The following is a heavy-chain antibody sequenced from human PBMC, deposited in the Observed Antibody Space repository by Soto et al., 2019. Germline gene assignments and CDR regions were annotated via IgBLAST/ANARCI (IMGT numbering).Heavy chain of an antibody. Sequence: GESLKISCKGSGYSFTSYWIGWVRQMPGKGLEWMGIIYPGDSDTRYSPSFQGQVTISADKSISTAYLQWSSLKASDTAMYYCASSAGEYSSSWPFDYWGQGTLVTVSS. CDR2: IYPGDSDT. J-gene: IGHJ4*02. V-gene: IGHV5-51*01. CDR1: GYSFTSYW. CDR3: ASSAGEYSSSWPFDY. D-gene: IGHD6-13*01.